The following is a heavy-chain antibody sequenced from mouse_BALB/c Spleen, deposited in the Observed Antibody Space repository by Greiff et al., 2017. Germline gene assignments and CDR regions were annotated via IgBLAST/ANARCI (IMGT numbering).Heavy chain of an antibody. CDR3: ARQDGNYVRAMDY. V-gene: IGHV5-12-2*01. CDR1: GFTFSSYT. Sequence: EVHLVESGGGLVQPGGSLKLSCAASGFTFSSYTMSWVRQTPEKRLEWVAYISNGGGSTYYPDTVKGRFTISRDNAKNTLYLQMSSLKSEDTAMYYCARQDGNYVRAMDYWGQGTSVTVSS. D-gene: IGHD2-1*01. J-gene: IGHJ4*01. CDR2: ISNGGGST.